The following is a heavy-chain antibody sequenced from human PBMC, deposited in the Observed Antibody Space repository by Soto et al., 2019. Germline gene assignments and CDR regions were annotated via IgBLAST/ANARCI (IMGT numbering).Heavy chain of an antibody. CDR3: GRSSDLYEVDAFDI. V-gene: IGHV3-11*01. Sequence: QVQLVESGGGLVQPGGSLRLSCAASGFTFGDYEMSWIRQAAGKGPEWVSFLSRSGNTIYYADSVKGRCSISRDNAEKSLDLQMASLRVEDPGSYFCGRSSDLYEVDAFDIFGQGTIVTVSA. J-gene: IGHJ3*02. CDR1: GFTFGDYE. D-gene: IGHD3-22*01. CDR2: LSRSGNTI.